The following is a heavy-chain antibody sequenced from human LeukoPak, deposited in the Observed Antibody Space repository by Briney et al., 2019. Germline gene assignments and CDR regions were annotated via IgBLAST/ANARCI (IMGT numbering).Heavy chain of an antibody. CDR3: AKERSLEIAVAGTIFDY. Sequence: GGSLRPSCAASGFTFSSYAMSWVRQAPGKGLEWVSAISGSGGSTYYADSVKGRFTISRDNSKNMIYLEMSSLKAEDTAVYYCAKERSLEIAVAGTIFDYWGQGTLVTVSS. V-gene: IGHV3-23*01. J-gene: IGHJ4*02. CDR1: GFTFSSYA. D-gene: IGHD6-19*01. CDR2: ISGSGGST.